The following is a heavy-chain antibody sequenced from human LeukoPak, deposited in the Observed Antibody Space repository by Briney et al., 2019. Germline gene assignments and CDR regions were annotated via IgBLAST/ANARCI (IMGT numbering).Heavy chain of an antibody. CDR1: AGSISSSAYY. V-gene: IGHV4-39*02. D-gene: IGHD1-20*01. CDR2: LCCGGST. CDR3: ARLNWDDKGY. J-gene: IGHJ4*02. Sequence: PSETLSLTCTVSAGSISSSAYYWGWIRQPPGKGLEWIGSLCCGGSTYYSPSLRRRVTMSVDTSKNHFSLKLSSVTAADTAIYYCARLNWDDKGYWGQGTLVTVSS.